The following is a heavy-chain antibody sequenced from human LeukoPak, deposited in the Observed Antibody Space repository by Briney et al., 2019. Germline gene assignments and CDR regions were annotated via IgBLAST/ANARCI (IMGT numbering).Heavy chain of an antibody. J-gene: IGHJ6*02. CDR3: AKVGQYYYGSGSYHPYYYYGMDV. V-gene: IGHV3-74*01. CDR2: IYVDGISA. CDR1: GFTLSNYW. Sequence: RGSLRLSCAASGFTLSNYWMHWVRQAPGKGLVWVSRIYVDGISATYADSVKGRFIISRDNAKNTLYLQMNSLRAEDTAVYYCAKVGQYYYGSGSYHPYYYYGMDVWGQGTTVTVSS. D-gene: IGHD3-10*01.